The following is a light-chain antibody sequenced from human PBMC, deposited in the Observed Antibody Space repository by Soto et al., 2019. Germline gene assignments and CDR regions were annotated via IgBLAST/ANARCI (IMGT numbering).Light chain of an antibody. V-gene: IGKV3-15*01. CDR1: HSVSSN. J-gene: IGKJ1*01. CDR2: GAS. CDR3: QQYNNWPPGT. Sequence: EIVMTQSPATLSVSPGERATLSCRASHSVSSNLAWYQQKPGQAPRLLIYGASTRATGIPARFSGSGSGTEFTCTISILQAEDFAVYYCQQYNNWPPGTFGQGTKVEIK.